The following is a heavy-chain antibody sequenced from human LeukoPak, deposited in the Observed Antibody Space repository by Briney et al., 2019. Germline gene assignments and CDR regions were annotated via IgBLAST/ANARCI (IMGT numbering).Heavy chain of an antibody. CDR2: ITSDSTYI. D-gene: IGHD5-18*01. Sequence: GGSLRLSCAASGISITGYSMNWIRQAPGKGLEWVATITSDSTYISHAASVRGRFTVSRDDAKNSVFLQMDSLRTGDTAVYFCARDCERGYSYGLCWGQGTVVTVSS. V-gene: IGHV3-21*01. CDR3: ARDCERGYSYGLC. J-gene: IGHJ4*02. CDR1: GISITGYS.